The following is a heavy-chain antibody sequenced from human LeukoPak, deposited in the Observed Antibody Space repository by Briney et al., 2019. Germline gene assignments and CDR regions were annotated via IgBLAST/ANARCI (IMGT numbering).Heavy chain of an antibody. CDR3: ARSDPRTYCSGGSCYFDY. Sequence: ASVKVSCKASGYTFTSYAMHWVRQAPGQRLEWMGWINAGNGNTKYSQKFQGRVTITRDTSASTAYMELSSLRSEDTAVYYCARSDPRTYCSGGSCYFDYWGQGALVTVSS. D-gene: IGHD2-15*01. V-gene: IGHV1-3*01. CDR1: GYTFTSYA. CDR2: INAGNGNT. J-gene: IGHJ4*02.